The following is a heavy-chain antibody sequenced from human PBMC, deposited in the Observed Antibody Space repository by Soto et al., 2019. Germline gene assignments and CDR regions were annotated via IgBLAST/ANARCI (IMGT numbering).Heavy chain of an antibody. CDR3: ARDLTEWLENYGMDV. CDR2: INPNSGGT. J-gene: IGHJ6*02. Sequence: ASVKVSCKASGYTFTGYYMHWVRQAPGQGLERMGWINPNSGGTNYAQKFQGWVTMTRDTSISTAYMELSRLRSDDTAVYYCARDLTEWLENYGMDVWGQGTTVTVSS. D-gene: IGHD5-12*01. V-gene: IGHV1-2*04. CDR1: GYTFTGYY.